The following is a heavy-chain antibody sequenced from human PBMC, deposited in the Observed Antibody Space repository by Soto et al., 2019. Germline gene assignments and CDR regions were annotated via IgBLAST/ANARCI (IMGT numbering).Heavy chain of an antibody. V-gene: IGHV3-30-3*01. Sequence: QVQLVESGGGVVQPGRSLRLSCAASGFTFSSYAMHWVRQAPGKGLEWVAVISYDGSNKYYADSVKGRFTISRDNSKNTLYLQMNSLRAEDTAVYYCARARKYYYGMDVWGQGTTVTVSS. CDR3: ARARKYYYGMDV. CDR2: ISYDGSNK. J-gene: IGHJ6*02. CDR1: GFTFSSYA.